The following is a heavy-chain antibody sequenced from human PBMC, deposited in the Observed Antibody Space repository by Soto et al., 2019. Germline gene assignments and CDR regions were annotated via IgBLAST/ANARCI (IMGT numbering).Heavy chain of an antibody. CDR3: ARAPIVVVPAARKYYFDY. J-gene: IGHJ4*02. CDR2: IYYSGST. V-gene: IGHV4-31*03. D-gene: IGHD2-2*01. CDR1: GGSISSGGYY. Sequence: SETLSLTCTVSGGSISSGGYYWSWIRQHPGKGLEWIGYIYYSGSTYYNPSLKSRVTISADTSKNQFSLKLSSVTAADTAVYYCARAPIVVVPAARKYYFDYWGQGTLVTVSS.